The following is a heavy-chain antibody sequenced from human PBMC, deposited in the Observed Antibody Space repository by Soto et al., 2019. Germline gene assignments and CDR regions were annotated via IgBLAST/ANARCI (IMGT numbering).Heavy chain of an antibody. J-gene: IGHJ4*02. CDR2: INPNSGGT. CDR1: GYTFTGYY. D-gene: IGHD5-12*01. V-gene: IGHV1-2*04. Sequence: QVQLVQSGAEVKKPGASVKVSCKASGYTFTGYYMHWVRQAPGQGLEWMGWINPNSGGTNYAQKFEGWVTMTRDRSTSQAYMGVSRLRSDDTAVYSCAILGGGMVATDYWGQGTLVTVSS. CDR3: AILGGGMVATDY.